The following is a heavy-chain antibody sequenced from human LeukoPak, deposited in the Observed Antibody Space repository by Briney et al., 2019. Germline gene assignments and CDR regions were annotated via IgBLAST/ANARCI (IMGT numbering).Heavy chain of an antibody. CDR3: ARVIAVADERYFDY. Sequence: SETLSLTCTVSGGSVSSGSYYWSWIRQPPGKGLEWIGCIYYSGSTNYNPSLKSRVTISVDTSKNQFSLKLSSVTAADTAVYYCARVIAVADERYFDYWGQGTLVTVSS. D-gene: IGHD6-19*01. J-gene: IGHJ4*02. CDR1: GGSVSSGSYY. V-gene: IGHV4-61*01. CDR2: IYYSGST.